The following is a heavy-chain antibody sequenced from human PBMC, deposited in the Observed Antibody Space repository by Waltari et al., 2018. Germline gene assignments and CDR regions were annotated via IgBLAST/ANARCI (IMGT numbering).Heavy chain of an antibody. CDR3: ATEPYSSSYYFDY. CDR1: GFTFSRYW. D-gene: IGHD6-6*01. V-gene: IGHV3-7*01. CDR2: IKQDGSEK. J-gene: IGHJ4*02. Sequence: EVQLVESGGGLVQPGGSLSLSCATSGFTFSRYWMSWVRQAPGKGLEWVANIKQDGSEKYYVDSVKGRFTISRDNAKNSLYLQMNSLRAEDTAVYYCATEPYSSSYYFDYWGQGTLVTVSS.